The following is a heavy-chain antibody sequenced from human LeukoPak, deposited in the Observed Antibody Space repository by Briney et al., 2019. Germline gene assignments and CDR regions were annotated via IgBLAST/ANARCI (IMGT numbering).Heavy chain of an antibody. J-gene: IGHJ4*02. D-gene: IGHD6-6*01. CDR3: ARGYSSSYRIDY. CDR2: INTDGSST. Sequence: PGGSQRLSCAASGFTLSNYWMHWVRQAPGKGLVWVSRINTDGSSTTYADSVKGRFTISRDNAKNTLYLQMNSLSAEDTAVYYCARGYSSSYRIDYWGQGTLVTVSS. V-gene: IGHV3-74*01. CDR1: GFTLSNYW.